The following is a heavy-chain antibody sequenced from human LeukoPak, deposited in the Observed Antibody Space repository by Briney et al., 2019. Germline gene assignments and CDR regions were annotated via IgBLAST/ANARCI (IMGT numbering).Heavy chain of an antibody. CDR1: GFTFSTSA. Sequence: PGGSLRLSCAAPGFTFSTSAMSWVRQAPGKGLEWVSGISSSGGDTPYADSVKGRFTISRDNSKNTLYLQMNSLRAEDTAVYYCAKKNSGLQPFDYWGQGTLVTVSS. CDR3: AKKNSGLQPFDY. V-gene: IGHV3-23*01. CDR2: ISSSGGDT. D-gene: IGHD4-23*01. J-gene: IGHJ4*02.